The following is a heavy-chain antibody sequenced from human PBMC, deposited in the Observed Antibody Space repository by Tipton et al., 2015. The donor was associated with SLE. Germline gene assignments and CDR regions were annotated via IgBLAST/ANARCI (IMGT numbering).Heavy chain of an antibody. Sequence: TLSLTCVVSGYSISSGFYWGWIRQPPRKGLEWIGTVFSSGSTSYNPPPKSRVSISVDTSKKQCSLKLSSVTAADTAVYYCARDNPGVKWLSGTGYYCGMDVWGQGTTVTVSS. J-gene: IGHJ6*02. CDR2: VFSSGST. D-gene: IGHD3-22*01. V-gene: IGHV4-38-2*02. CDR1: GYSISSGFY. CDR3: ARDNPGVKWLSGTGYYCGMDV.